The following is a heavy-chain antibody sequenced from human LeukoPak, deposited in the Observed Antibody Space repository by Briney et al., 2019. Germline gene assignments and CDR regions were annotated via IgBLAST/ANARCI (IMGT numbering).Heavy chain of an antibody. D-gene: IGHD4-11*01. CDR1: GASFSGYY. CDR3: ARGYDYGNYND. CDR2: INHSGST. Sequence: SETLSLTCAVYGASFSGYYWGWIRQPPGKGLEWSGEINHSGSTNYNPSLKSRGTISVDTSKNQYSLKLTSVTAADTAVYYCARGYDYGNYNDWGQGTLVTVSS. J-gene: IGHJ4*02. V-gene: IGHV4-34*01.